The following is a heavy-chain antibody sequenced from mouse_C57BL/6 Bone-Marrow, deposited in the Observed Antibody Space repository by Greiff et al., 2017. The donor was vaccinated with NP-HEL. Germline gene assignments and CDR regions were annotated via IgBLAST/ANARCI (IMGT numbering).Heavy chain of an antibody. Sequence: VQLKESGGGLVQPKGSLKLSCAASGFSFNTYAMNWVRQAPGKGLEWVARIRSKSNNYATSYADSVKDRFTISRDDAESMLYLQMNNLKTEDTAMYCCVRYYYAMDYWGQGTSVTVSS. CDR3: VRYYYAMDY. CDR2: IRSKSNNYAT. V-gene: IGHV10-1*01. CDR1: GFSFNTYA. J-gene: IGHJ4*01.